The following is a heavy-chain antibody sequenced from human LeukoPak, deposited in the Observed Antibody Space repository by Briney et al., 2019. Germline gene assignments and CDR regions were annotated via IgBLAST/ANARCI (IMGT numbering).Heavy chain of an antibody. J-gene: IGHJ1*01. CDR1: GFTFSSYA. V-gene: IGHV3-30-3*01. Sequence: AGGSLRLSCAASGFTFSSYAMHWVRQAPGKGLEWVAVISYDGSNKYYADSVKGRFTISRDNSKNTLYLQMNSLRAEDTAVYYCARDRVGALRLYGGNSGYFQHWGQGTLVTVAS. D-gene: IGHD4-23*01. CDR2: ISYDGSNK. CDR3: ARDRVGALRLYGGNSGYFQH.